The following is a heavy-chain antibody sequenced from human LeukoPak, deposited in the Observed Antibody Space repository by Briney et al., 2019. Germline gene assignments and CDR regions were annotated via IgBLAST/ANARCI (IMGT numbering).Heavy chain of an antibody. J-gene: IGHJ4*02. CDR3: ARVLAYCSSTSCHDY. CDR1: GGTFSSYA. V-gene: IGHV1-69*13. Sequence: ASVKVSCKASGGTFSSYAISWVRQAPGQGLEWMGGIIPVFGTANYAQKFQSRVTITADESTSTAYMELRSLRSDDTAVYYCARVLAYCSSTSCHDYWGQGTLVTVYS. CDR2: IIPVFGTA. D-gene: IGHD2-2*01.